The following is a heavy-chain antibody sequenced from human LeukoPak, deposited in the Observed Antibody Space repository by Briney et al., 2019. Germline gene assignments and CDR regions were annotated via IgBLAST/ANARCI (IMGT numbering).Heavy chain of an antibody. J-gene: IGHJ5*02. CDR3: ARHEYSGSYYGLSWFDP. CDR2: IYTTGTT. V-gene: IGHV4-61*09. CDR1: GGSISSGSYY. Sequence: PSQTLSLTCTVSGGSISSGSYYWSWIRQPAGKGLEWIGHIYTTGTTNYNASLKSRVTISVDTSNNHFSLKLSSLTAADTAVYYCARHEYSGSYYGLSWFDPWGQGTLVTVSS. D-gene: IGHD1-26*01.